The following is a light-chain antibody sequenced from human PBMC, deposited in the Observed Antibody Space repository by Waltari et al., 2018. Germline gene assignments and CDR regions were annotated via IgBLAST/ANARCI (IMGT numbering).Light chain of an antibody. Sequence: DIQMTPSPSTLSASVGARVTITCRASQNIYSWLAWYQQKPGKAPKLLIYDASSLEFGFPSRFSGSGSGTEFTLTISGLQPDDFATYYCQQYSSYSGTFGQGTKLEIK. CDR1: QNIYSW. CDR3: QQYSSYSGT. CDR2: DAS. J-gene: IGKJ2*01. V-gene: IGKV1-5*01.